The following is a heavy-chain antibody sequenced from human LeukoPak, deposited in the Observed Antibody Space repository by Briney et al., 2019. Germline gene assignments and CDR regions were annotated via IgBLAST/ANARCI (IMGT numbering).Heavy chain of an antibody. Sequence: SETLSLTCTVSGGSISSGSYYWSWIRQPAGKGLEWIGRIYTSGSTNYNPSLKSRVTISVDASKNQFSLKQSSVTAADTAVYYCARGGNYDFWSGSLHAFDIWGQGTMVTVSS. CDR2: IYTSGST. V-gene: IGHV4-61*02. CDR3: ARGGNYDFWSGSLHAFDI. CDR1: GGSISSGSYY. D-gene: IGHD3-3*01. J-gene: IGHJ3*02.